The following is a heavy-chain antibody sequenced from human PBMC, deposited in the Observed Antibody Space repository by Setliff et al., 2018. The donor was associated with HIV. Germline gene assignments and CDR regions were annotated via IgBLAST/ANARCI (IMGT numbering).Heavy chain of an antibody. J-gene: IGHJ6*03. V-gene: IGHV3-30*02. Sequence: GGSLRLSCAASGFTFSSYGIHWVRQAPGKGLEWVAYIRYDASKKFYADSVKGRFTISRDNSKNTVYVQMNSLRLEDTAVYYCAKSGDNPGDPTVANYYYYKDVWGEGTTVTV. CDR3: AKSGDNPGDPTVANYYYYKDV. CDR2: IRYDASKK. D-gene: IGHD7-27*01. CDR1: GFTFSSYG.